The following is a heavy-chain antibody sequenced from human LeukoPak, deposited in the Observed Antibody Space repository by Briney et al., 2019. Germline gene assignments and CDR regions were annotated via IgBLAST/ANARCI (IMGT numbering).Heavy chain of an antibody. J-gene: IGHJ4*02. Sequence: PGGSLRISCAASGFSFSTYWMSWVRQTPEKGLEFVANIKQDGSVKNYMDSLKGRSTISRDNARESPYLEINSLRADDTAVYYCARDPESSAFDLWGQGALVSVSS. CDR3: ARDPESSAFDL. CDR2: IKQDGSVK. V-gene: IGHV3-7*01. CDR1: GFSFSTYW.